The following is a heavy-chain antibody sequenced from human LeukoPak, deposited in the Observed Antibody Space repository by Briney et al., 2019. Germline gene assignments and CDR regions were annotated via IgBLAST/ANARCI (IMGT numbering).Heavy chain of an antibody. CDR2: ISGSSGII. V-gene: IGHV3-48*01. D-gene: IGHD3-16*01. Sequence: GGSLRLSCAASGFTFNTYTMNWVRQAPGKGLEWVSYISGSSGIIDYADSVRGRFTISRDNAKNSLYLQMNSLRAEDTAVYYCARGGGLDVWGQGATVTVSS. CDR3: ARGGGLDV. CDR1: GFTFNTYT. J-gene: IGHJ6*02.